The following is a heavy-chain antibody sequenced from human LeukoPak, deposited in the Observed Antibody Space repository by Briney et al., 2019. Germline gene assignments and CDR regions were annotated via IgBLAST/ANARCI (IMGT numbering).Heavy chain of an antibody. V-gene: IGHV1-18*01. CDR2: ISAYNGNT. J-gene: IGHJ4*02. CDR3: AREGSSWYDFGY. D-gene: IGHD6-13*01. CDR1: GYVFTNYG. Sequence: ASVKVSCKASGYVFTNYGISWVRQAPGQGLEWMGWISAYNGNTNYAEKFQGRVTMTTDTSTSTAYMELTNLRSDDTAVYYCAREGSSWYDFGYRGQGTLVTVSS.